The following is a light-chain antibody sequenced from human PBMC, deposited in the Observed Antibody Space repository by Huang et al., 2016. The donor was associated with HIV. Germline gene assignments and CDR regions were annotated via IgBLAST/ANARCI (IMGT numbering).Light chain of an antibody. V-gene: IGKV3-20*01. CDR1: ENVSKNY. Sequence: PGESATLSCRASENVSKNYLVWYQQKLGQPPRLLIYGASSRAAGIPDRFSGSGSGTDFTLTITRLEPEDFAVYYCQQYGTSPRTFGGGTRVEI. J-gene: IGKJ4*01. CDR2: GAS. CDR3: QQYGTSPRT.